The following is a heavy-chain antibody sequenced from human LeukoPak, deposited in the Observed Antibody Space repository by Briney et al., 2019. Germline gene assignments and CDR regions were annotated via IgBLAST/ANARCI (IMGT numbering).Heavy chain of an antibody. Sequence: ASVKVSCKASGYIFISYGFSWVRQAPGQGLEWMGWISNYNGNTNYAEKFRDRFTMTIDTSTTASYMELRSLRSDDTAVYYCARASYYYDSSGYYFDYWGQGNLVTVSS. V-gene: IGHV1-18*01. D-gene: IGHD3-22*01. CDR2: ISNYNGNT. J-gene: IGHJ4*02. CDR3: ARASYYYDSSGYYFDY. CDR1: GYIFISYG.